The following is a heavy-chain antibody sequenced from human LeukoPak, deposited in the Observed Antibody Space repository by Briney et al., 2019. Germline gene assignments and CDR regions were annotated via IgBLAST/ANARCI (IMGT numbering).Heavy chain of an antibody. J-gene: IGHJ3*02. V-gene: IGHV4-34*01. Sequence: PSETLSLTCAIYGGPFSGYYWSWIRQPPGKGLEWIGEINHSGSTNYNPSLKSRVTISADTSEKQFSLKLTSMTAADTAIYYCARGLDRVWWSTHIGASDIWGQGTMVTVSS. D-gene: IGHD2-21*01. CDR3: ARGLDRVWWSTHIGASDI. CDR1: GGPFSGYY. CDR2: INHSGST.